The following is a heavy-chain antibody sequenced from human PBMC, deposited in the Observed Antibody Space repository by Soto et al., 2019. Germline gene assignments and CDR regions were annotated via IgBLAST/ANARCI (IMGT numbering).Heavy chain of an antibody. D-gene: IGHD1-1*01. CDR3: ARGTYKDF. Sequence: QVQLVQSGAELKKPGASVKVSCKASGYTFITYGINWVRQAPGQGLEWVAWISAYNGITYYAQNFQGRVSVTTDTSTSTAYMELRSLISDDTAISYCARGTYKDFWGQGTLVTVAS. J-gene: IGHJ4*02. V-gene: IGHV1-18*01. CDR2: ISAYNGIT. CDR1: GYTFITYG.